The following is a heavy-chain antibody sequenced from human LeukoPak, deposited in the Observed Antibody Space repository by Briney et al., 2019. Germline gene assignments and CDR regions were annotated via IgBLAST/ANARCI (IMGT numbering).Heavy chain of an antibody. CDR2: INHSGST. J-gene: IGHJ4*02. Sequence: SETLSLTCAAYGGSFSGYYWSWIRQPPGKGLEWIGEINHSGSTNYNPSLKSRVTISVDTSKNQFSLKLSSVTAADTAVYYCARGDSSWYFDYWGQGTLVTVSS. CDR3: ARGDSSWYFDY. D-gene: IGHD6-13*01. V-gene: IGHV4-34*01. CDR1: GGSFSGYY.